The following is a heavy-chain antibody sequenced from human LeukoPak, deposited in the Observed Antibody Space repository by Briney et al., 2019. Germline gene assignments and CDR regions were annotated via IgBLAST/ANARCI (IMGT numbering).Heavy chain of an antibody. CDR2: IYWNDVK. CDR1: GFSLGTRGVG. Sequence: SGPTLFNATQTLTLTCTLSGFSLGTRGVGVGWIRQPPGKALEWLSLIYWNDVKRYSPSLKRRLTITKDTSKNQVVLTMTNMDPVDTATYYCARQDYVWGSYRSDWFDPWGQGTLVTVSS. D-gene: IGHD3-16*02. J-gene: IGHJ5*02. CDR3: ARQDYVWGSYRSDWFDP. V-gene: IGHV2-5*01.